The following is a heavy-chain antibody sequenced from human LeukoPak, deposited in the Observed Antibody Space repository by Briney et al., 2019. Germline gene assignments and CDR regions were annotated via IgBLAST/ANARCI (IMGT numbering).Heavy chain of an antibody. CDR2: ISSSSSYI. CDR1: GFTFSSYS. CDR3: ARPGRRGSYSDFDY. Sequence: GGSLRLSCAASGFTFSSYSMNWVRQAPGKGLEWVSSISSSSSYIYYADSVKGRFTISRDNAKNSLYLQMNSPRAEDTAVYYCARPGRRGSYSDFDYWGQGTLVTVSS. D-gene: IGHD1-26*01. V-gene: IGHV3-21*01. J-gene: IGHJ4*02.